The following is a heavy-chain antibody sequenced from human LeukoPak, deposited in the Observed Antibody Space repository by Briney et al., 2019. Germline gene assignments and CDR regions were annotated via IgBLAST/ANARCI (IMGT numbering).Heavy chain of an antibody. J-gene: IGHJ4*02. CDR1: EFTFSRYT. Sequence: GGSLGLSCAASEFTFSRYTMNWVRQAPGKGLEWVSSISSSSRYISYADSVKGRFTISRDNSKNTLYLQMNSLRAEDTAVYYCAKHLALVGATTTYDYWGQGTLVIVSS. D-gene: IGHD1-26*01. V-gene: IGHV3-21*04. CDR2: ISSSSRYI. CDR3: AKHLALVGATTTYDY.